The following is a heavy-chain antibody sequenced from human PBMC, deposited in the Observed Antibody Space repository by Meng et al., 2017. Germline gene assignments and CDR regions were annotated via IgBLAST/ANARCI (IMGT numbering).Heavy chain of an antibody. CDR1: GGSFSGYY. CDR3: ARGRPLLYCSGGSCYYAFDI. J-gene: IGHJ3*02. D-gene: IGHD2-15*01. CDR2: INHSGST. V-gene: IGHV4-34*01. Sequence: SEILSLTCAVHGGSFSGYYWSWIRQPPGKGLEWIGEINHSGSTNYNPSLKSRVTISVDTSKNQFSLKLSSVTAADTAVYYCARGRPLLYCSGGSCYYAFDIWGQGTMVTVSS.